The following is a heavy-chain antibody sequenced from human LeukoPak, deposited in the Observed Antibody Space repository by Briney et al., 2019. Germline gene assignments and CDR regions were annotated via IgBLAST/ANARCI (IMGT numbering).Heavy chain of an antibody. CDR2: ISHNGGST. V-gene: IGHV3-64*01. Sequence: PGGSLRLSCSASGFTFTSYNIHWVRQAPGKGLEYVSAISHNGGSTNYANSVKDRFTISRDNSKNTVYLQMGSLRDEDMAVYYCARDGSGSYYDYWGRGTLVTVSS. CDR3: ARDGSGSYYDY. J-gene: IGHJ4*02. D-gene: IGHD1-26*01. CDR1: GFTFTSYN.